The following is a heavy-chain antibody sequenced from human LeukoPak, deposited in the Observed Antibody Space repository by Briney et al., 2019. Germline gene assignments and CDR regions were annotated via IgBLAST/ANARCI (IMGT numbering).Heavy chain of an antibody. Sequence: GGSLRLSCAASGFTFSSYGMHWVRQAPGKGLEWVAFIRYDGSNKYYADSVKGRFTISRDNSKNTLYLQMNSLRAEDTAVYYCAKFGIVVVPAAIGGDFDYWGQGTLVTVSS. CDR1: GFTFSSYG. D-gene: IGHD2-2*02. CDR3: AKFGIVVVPAAIGGDFDY. V-gene: IGHV3-30*02. CDR2: IRYDGSNK. J-gene: IGHJ4*02.